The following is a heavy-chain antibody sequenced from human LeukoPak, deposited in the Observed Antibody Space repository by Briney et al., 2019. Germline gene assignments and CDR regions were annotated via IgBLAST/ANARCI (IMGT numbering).Heavy chain of an antibody. V-gene: IGHV4-34*01. J-gene: IGHJ4*02. CDR2: INHSGST. D-gene: IGHD3-9*01. CDR1: GGSFSGYY. Sequence: SETLSLTCAVYGGSFSGYYWSWIRQPPGKGLEWIGEINHSGSTNYNPSLKSRVTISVDTSKNQFSLKLSSVTAADTAVYYCARSGTLTGYLFWGQGTLVTVSS. CDR3: ARSGTLTGYLF.